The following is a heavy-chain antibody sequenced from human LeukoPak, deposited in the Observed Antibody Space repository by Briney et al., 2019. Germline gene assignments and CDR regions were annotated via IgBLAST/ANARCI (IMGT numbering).Heavy chain of an antibody. D-gene: IGHD3-10*01. J-gene: IGHJ5*02. CDR1: GGSISSSSYY. V-gene: IGHV4-39*07. CDR3: ARDGITMVRGVIISWFDP. CDR2: IYYSGST. Sequence: SETLSLTRTVSGGSISSSSYYWGWIRQPPGKGLEWIESIYYSGSTYYNPSLKSRVTISVDTSKNQFSLKLSSVTAADTAVYYCARDGITMVRGVIISWFDPWGQGTLVTVSS.